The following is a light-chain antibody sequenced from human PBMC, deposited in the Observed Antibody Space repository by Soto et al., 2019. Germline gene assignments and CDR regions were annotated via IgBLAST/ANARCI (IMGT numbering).Light chain of an antibody. CDR1: SSNIGAGYD. CDR3: QSYDSSLSAVV. CDR2: ANN. J-gene: IGLJ2*01. Sequence: QSVLTQPPSVSGAPGQRVTISCTGSSSNIGAGYDVHWYQQLPGTAPKLLIYANNNRPSGVPDRFSGSKSGTSASLAITGXQXEDEADYYCQSYDSSLSAVVFGGGTKLTVL. V-gene: IGLV1-40*01.